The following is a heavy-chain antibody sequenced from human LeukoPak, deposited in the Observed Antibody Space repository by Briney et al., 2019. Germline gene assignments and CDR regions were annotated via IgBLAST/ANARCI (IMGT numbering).Heavy chain of an antibody. CDR3: AKSGARWGHFDY. D-gene: IGHD3-16*01. CDR2: IYNNGDNT. V-gene: IGHV3-23*01. CDR1: GFTFMNYA. Sequence: PGGSLRLSCAASGFTFMNYAMNWVRQAPGKGLEWVADIYNNGDNTYYTDSVKGRFTISRDNSKNTLYLQMNSLRAEDTALYYCAKSGARWGHFDYWGQGTLVTVSS. J-gene: IGHJ4*02.